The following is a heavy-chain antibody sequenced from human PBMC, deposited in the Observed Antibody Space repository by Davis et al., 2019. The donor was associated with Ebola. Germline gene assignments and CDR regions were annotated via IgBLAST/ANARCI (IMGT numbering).Heavy chain of an antibody. D-gene: IGHD2-2*01. CDR2: INPNSGGT. V-gene: IGHV1-2*04. Sequence: ASVKVSCKASGYTFTGYYMHWVRQAPGQGLEWMGWINPNSGGTNYAQKFQGWVTMTRDTSISTAYMELSRLRSDDTAVYYCARVSCSSTSCPVGGMDVWGQGTTVTVSS. CDR3: ARVSCSSTSCPVGGMDV. J-gene: IGHJ6*02. CDR1: GYTFTGYY.